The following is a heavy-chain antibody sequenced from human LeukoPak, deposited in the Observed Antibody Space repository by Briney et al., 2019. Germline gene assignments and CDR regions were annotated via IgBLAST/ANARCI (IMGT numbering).Heavy chain of an antibody. D-gene: IGHD4-17*01. CDR1: GYTFTGYY. V-gene: IGHV1-2*06. CDR2: ITPNSGGT. Sequence: ASVKVSCKASGYTFTGYYMHWVRQAPGQGLEWMGRITPNSGGTNYAQKFQGRVIMTSDTAISTTYLELSRLRSDDTAAAYCSRGTTVIQTLDYWGQGPLVTVPS. J-gene: IGHJ4*02. CDR3: SRGTTVIQTLDY.